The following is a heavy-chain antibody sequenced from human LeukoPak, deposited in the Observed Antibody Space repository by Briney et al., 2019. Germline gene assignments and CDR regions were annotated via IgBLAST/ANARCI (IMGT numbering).Heavy chain of an antibody. D-gene: IGHD3-10*02. V-gene: IGHV3-23*01. CDR3: AKGDVFYYYYGMDV. J-gene: IGHJ6*02. CDR2: TSGSGGST. Sequence: GGSLRLSCAASGFTFSSYAMSWVRQAPGKGLEWVSATSGSGGSTYYADSVKGRFTISRDNSKNTLYLQMNSLRAEDTAVYYCAKGDVFYYYYGMDVWGQGTTVTVSS. CDR1: GFTFSSYA.